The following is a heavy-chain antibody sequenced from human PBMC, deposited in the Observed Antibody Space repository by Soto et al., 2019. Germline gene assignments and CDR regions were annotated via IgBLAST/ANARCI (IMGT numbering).Heavy chain of an antibody. D-gene: IGHD3-16*01. Sequence: GGSLRLSCAASGFIFNNYGMHWVRQAPGKGLEWVAVISYDGGNNNYADSVKGRFTISRDNSKKMLHLQMNTLRAEDTAVYYCAKDLGFHVFDYWGRGTLVTVSS. V-gene: IGHV3-30*18. J-gene: IGHJ4*02. CDR2: ISYDGGNN. CDR3: AKDLGFHVFDY. CDR1: GFIFNNYG.